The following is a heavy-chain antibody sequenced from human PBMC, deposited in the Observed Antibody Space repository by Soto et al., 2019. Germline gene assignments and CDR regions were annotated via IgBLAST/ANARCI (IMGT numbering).Heavy chain of an antibody. Sequence: SETLSLTCTVSGGSISSGGYYWSWIRQHPGKGLEWIGYIYYSGSTYYNPPLKSRVTISVDTSKNQFSLKLSSVTAADTAVYYCARAHVVVVAAAFDYWGQGTLVTVSS. D-gene: IGHD2-15*01. V-gene: IGHV4-31*03. CDR3: ARAHVVVVAAAFDY. CDR2: IYYSGST. CDR1: GGSISSGGYY. J-gene: IGHJ4*02.